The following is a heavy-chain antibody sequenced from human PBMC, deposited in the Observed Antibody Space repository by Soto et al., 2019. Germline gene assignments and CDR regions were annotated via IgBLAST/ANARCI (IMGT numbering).Heavy chain of an antibody. CDR1: GITISNYP. CDR3: VKDDGGYPSTAPH. J-gene: IGHJ4*02. V-gene: IGHV3-23*01. D-gene: IGHD3-22*01. Sequence: GGSLRLSCAASGITISNYPMSWVRQAPGKGLDWVSGISGSGDRTYYADSAKGRFTISKDISKNSLSLQLDSLRVEDTAVYFCVKDDGGYPSTAPHWGQGTLVTVSS. CDR2: ISGSGDRT.